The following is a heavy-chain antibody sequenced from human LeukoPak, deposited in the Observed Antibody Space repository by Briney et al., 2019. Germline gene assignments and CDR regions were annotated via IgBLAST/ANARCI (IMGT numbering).Heavy chain of an antibody. CDR3: AREGTAGRYYFDY. D-gene: IGHD3-10*01. CDR1: GYTFISHG. J-gene: IGHJ4*02. V-gene: IGHV1-18*01. Sequence: SSVTVSSKASGYTFISHGITWVRQAPAQGREGMGWISANNGNTNYAQKLQGRVTVTTDTSTSIAYMELRSLRSDDTAVYYCAREGTAGRYYFDYWGQGTLVTVSS. CDR2: ISANNGNT.